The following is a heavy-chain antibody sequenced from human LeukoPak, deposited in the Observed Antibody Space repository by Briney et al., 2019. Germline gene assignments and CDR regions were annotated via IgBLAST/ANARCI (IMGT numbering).Heavy chain of an antibody. CDR3: ARHWDDSSGYSWHYGMDV. Sequence: GESLQISCKGSGYSFTSNWIGWVRQMPGKGLEWMGIIYPGDSDTRYSPSFQGQVTISADKSINTAYLQWSSLKASDTATYYCARHWDDSSGYSWHYGMDVWGQGTTVTVSS. CDR2: IYPGDSDT. J-gene: IGHJ6*02. V-gene: IGHV5-51*01. CDR1: GYSFTSNW. D-gene: IGHD3-22*01.